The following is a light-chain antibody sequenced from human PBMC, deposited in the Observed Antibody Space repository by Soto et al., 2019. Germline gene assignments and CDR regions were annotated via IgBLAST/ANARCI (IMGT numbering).Light chain of an antibody. CDR2: EDN. J-gene: IGLJ3*02. Sequence: NFMLTQPHSVSASPGKTVTISCTRSSGTIASNYVQWYQQRPGSSPTVVIYEDNQRPSGVPDRFSGSIDTSSNSASLTISGVKTEDEADYYCQSYDSGNVVFGGGTKLTVL. CDR1: SGTIASNY. CDR3: QSYDSGNVV. V-gene: IGLV6-57*01.